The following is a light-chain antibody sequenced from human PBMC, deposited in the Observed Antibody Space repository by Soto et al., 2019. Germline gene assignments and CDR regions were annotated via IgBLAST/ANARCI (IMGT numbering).Light chain of an antibody. V-gene: IGLV2-18*01. CDR1: TTDFVSYNR. Sequence: QSVLTQPPSVSGSPGQSVTISCTGTTTDFVSYNRVSWYQQPPGTAPKLIIYEASNRPSGVPHRFSGSKSGNTASLTISGLQAADEADYYCSLYTSENTYVFGTGTKLTVL. CDR3: SLYTSENTYV. J-gene: IGLJ1*01. CDR2: EAS.